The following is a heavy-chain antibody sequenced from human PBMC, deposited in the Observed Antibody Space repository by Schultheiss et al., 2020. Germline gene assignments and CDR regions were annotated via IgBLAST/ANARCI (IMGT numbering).Heavy chain of an antibody. CDR2: IGTAGDT. J-gene: IGHJ3*02. Sequence: GGSLRLSCAASGFDVSSYDMHWVRQPSGKGLEWVSSIGTAGDTYYPGSVKGRFTISRANAKNSLSLQMSRLRAGDTAVYYCARARGNSYGYRSFDICGQGTMVTVSS. CDR3: ARARGNSYGYRSFDI. D-gene: IGHD5-18*01. CDR1: GFDVSSYD. V-gene: IGHV3-13*01.